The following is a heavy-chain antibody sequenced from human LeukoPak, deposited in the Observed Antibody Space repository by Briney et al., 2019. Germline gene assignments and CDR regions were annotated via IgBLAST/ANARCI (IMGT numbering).Heavy chain of an antibody. CDR1: GYTFTSYG. V-gene: IGHV1-69*05. CDR2: IIPIFGTA. J-gene: IGHJ4*02. Sequence: ASVKVSCKASGYTFTSYGISWVRQAPGQGLEWMGGIIPIFGTANYAQKFQGRVTITTDESTSTAYMELSSLRSEDTAVYYCARIPPGGTSPPDYWGQGTLVTVSS. CDR3: ARIPPGGTSPPDY. D-gene: IGHD2-8*01.